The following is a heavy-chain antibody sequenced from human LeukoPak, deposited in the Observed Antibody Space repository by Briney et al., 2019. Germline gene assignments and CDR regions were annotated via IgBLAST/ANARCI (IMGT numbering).Heavy chain of an antibody. CDR3: AKDAYDILTGYDDY. CDR2: ISGSGGST. V-gene: IGHV3-23*01. CDR1: GFTVSSYS. Sequence: GGSLRLSCAASGFTVSSYSMNWVRQAPGKGLEWASAISGSGGSTYYADSVKGRFAISRDNSKSTLYLQMNSLRAEDTAVYYCAKDAYDILTGYDDYWGQGTLVTVSS. D-gene: IGHD3-9*01. J-gene: IGHJ4*02.